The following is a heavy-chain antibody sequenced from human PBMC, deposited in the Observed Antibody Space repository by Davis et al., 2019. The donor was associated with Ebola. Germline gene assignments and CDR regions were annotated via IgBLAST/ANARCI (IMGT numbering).Heavy chain of an antibody. J-gene: IGHJ6*02. CDR1: GFTFSSYS. D-gene: IGHD3-16*01. Sequence: GESLKISCAASGFTFSSYSMNWVRQAPGKGLEWVSSISSSSSYIYYADSVKGRFTISRDNAKNSLYLQMNSLRAEDTAVYYCARDLITFGGVIYDYYGMDVWGQGTTVTVSS. CDR2: ISSSSSYI. CDR3: ARDLITFGGVIYDYYGMDV. V-gene: IGHV3-21*01.